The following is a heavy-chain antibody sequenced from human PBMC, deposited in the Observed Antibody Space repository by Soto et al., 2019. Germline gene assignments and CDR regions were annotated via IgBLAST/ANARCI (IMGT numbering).Heavy chain of an antibody. CDR3: AKRITISGYGDYYYYGMDA. D-gene: IGHD3-3*01. V-gene: IGHV3-30*18. J-gene: IGHJ6*02. Sequence: VHLGESGGGLVQPGGSLRLSCAGSGFTFKNYGMHWARRAQGKGLEWVAVISKDGGTKHNADSVKGRFTIFRADSKNTVSLQMTSLRPDDTAVYYCAKRITISGYGDYYYYGMDAWGQGTTVIVSS. CDR2: ISKDGGTK. CDR1: GFTFKNYG.